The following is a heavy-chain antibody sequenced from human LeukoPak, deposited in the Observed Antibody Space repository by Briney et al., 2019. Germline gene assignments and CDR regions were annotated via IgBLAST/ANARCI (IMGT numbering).Heavy chain of an antibody. Sequence: GGSLRLSCAASGFTFSSYGMHWVRQAPGKGLEWVAVISYDGSNKYYADSVKGRFTISRDNSKNTLYLQVNSLRAEDTAVYYCAKDRVTVLMVYDLDYWGQGTLVTVSS. V-gene: IGHV3-30*18. CDR3: AKDRVTVLMVYDLDY. CDR1: GFTFSSYG. J-gene: IGHJ4*02. D-gene: IGHD2-8*01. CDR2: ISYDGSNK.